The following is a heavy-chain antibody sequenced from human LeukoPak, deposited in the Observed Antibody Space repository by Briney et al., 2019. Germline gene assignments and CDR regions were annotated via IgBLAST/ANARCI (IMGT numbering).Heavy chain of an antibody. CDR1: GGSVTTYY. J-gene: IGHJ4*02. V-gene: IGHV4-4*07. Sequence: PSETLSLTCTVAGGSVTTYYWSRIRQSAGKGLEWIGYISTSGTTTYNPSLKSRVTISVETSKNQFSVKLTSVTAADTAVYYCAREATVVGATIIWGQGTLVTVSS. D-gene: IGHD1-26*01. CDR2: ISTSGTT. CDR3: AREATVVGATII.